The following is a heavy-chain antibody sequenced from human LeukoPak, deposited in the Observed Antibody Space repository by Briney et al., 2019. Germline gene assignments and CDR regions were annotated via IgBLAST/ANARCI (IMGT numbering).Heavy chain of an antibody. J-gene: IGHJ4*02. CDR3: ARVAMAYLLAVAGTALDY. CDR1: GYTFTGYY. Sequence: GASVKVSCKASGYTFTGYYMHWVRQAPGQGLEWMGWINPNSGGTNYAQKFQGRATMTRDTSISTAYMELSRLRSDDTAVYYCARVAMAYLLAVAGTALDYWGQGTLVTVSS. D-gene: IGHD6-19*01. V-gene: IGHV1-2*02. CDR2: INPNSGGT.